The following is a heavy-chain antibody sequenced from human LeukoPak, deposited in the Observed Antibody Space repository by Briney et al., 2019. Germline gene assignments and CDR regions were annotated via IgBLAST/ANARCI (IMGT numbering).Heavy chain of an antibody. CDR2: MNPNSGNT. CDR1: GYPFISYD. Sequence: ASVKVSCKASGYPFISYDINWVRQATGQGLEWMGWMNPNSGNTGYAQRFQGRVTMTRNTSISTAYMEVSSLRSEDTAMYFCARGRGYSNGWFEADGYWGQGTLVTVSS. V-gene: IGHV1-8*01. CDR3: ARGRGYSNGWFEADGY. D-gene: IGHD6-19*01. J-gene: IGHJ4*02.